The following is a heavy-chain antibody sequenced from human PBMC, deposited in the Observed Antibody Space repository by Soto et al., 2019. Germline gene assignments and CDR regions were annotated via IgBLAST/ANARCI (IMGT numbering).Heavy chain of an antibody. D-gene: IGHD5-12*01. J-gene: IGHJ1*01. V-gene: IGHV4-34*01. CDR2: IKDGGIT. Sequence: QVQLQQWGAGLLKPSETLSLTCAVYGGSVNGYFWSWIRQPPEKGLEWIGEIKDGGITNYSPSLKSRVTISADTSKNQFSLTLKSVTAADTAVYYWARGQVDIVATHWDQGTLVTVSA. CDR1: GGSVNGYF. CDR3: ARGQVDIVATH.